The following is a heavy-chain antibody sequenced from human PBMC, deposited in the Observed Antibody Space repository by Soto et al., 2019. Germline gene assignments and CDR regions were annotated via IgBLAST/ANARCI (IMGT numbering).Heavy chain of an antibody. D-gene: IGHD3-3*01. Sequence: SETLSLTCTVSGGSISSSSYYWGWIRQPPGKGLEWIGSIYYSGSTYYNPSLKSRVTISVDTSKNQFSLKLSSVTAADTAVYYCATRITIFGVVLYFDYWGQGTLVTVSS. CDR1: GGSISSSSYY. CDR2: IYYSGST. J-gene: IGHJ4*02. V-gene: IGHV4-39*01. CDR3: ATRITIFGVVLYFDY.